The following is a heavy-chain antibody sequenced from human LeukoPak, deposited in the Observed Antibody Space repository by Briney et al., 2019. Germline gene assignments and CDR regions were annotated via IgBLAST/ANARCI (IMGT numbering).Heavy chain of an antibody. J-gene: IGHJ2*01. CDR2: INPNSGGT. Sequence: ASVKVSCKASGYTFTGYYMHWVRQAPGQGLEWMGWINPNSGGTNYAQKFQGRVTMTRDTSISTAYMELSRLRSDDTAVYYCAREASGSHPLGYFDLWGRGTLVTVSS. V-gene: IGHV1-2*02. CDR1: GYTFTGYY. CDR3: AREASGSHPLGYFDL. D-gene: IGHD1-26*01.